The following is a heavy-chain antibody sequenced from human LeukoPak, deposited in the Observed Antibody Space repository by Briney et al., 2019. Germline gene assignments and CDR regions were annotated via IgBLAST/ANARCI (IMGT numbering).Heavy chain of an antibody. CDR1: GYIFTGYY. CDR2: SNPNSGGT. V-gene: IGHV1-2*02. CDR3: ARSTGTTFGFSDY. D-gene: IGHD3-16*01. J-gene: IGHJ4*02. Sequence: ASVKVSCKASGYIFTGYYMHWVRQAPGQGLEWVGWSNPNSGGTDYAQKFQGRVTMTRDPSISTAYMELSRLRSDDTAVYYCARSTGTTFGFSDYWGQGTLVTVSS.